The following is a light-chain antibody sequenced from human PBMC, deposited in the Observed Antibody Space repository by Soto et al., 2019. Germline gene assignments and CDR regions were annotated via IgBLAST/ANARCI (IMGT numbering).Light chain of an antibody. CDR2: GAS. CDR1: QSVSSNY. Sequence: EIVLAQSPATLSLSPGERATLSCRAIQSVSSNYLAWYQQKPGQTPRLLIYGASSRATGIPDRFSGSGSGTDFTLTISRLEPEDFAVYYCQRYGRSPPITFGQGTRLEIK. CDR3: QRYGRSPPIT. J-gene: IGKJ5*01. V-gene: IGKV3-20*01.